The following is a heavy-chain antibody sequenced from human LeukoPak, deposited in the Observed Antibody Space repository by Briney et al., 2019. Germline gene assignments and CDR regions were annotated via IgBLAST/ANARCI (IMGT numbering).Heavy chain of an antibody. CDR2: LYYSGST. J-gene: IGHJ4*02. D-gene: IGHD6-19*01. V-gene: IGHV4-59*08. CDR1: CGSLSTYY. CDR3: ARRLAVTGRYYIDY. Sequence: PSETLSLICSVSCGSLSTYYWSWIRQPPGKGPELIGYLYYSGSTNYHPSLRSGVTISLDSSKNQFSLRLTFVAAADTAVYYCARRLAVTGRYYIDYWGPGTLVTVSS.